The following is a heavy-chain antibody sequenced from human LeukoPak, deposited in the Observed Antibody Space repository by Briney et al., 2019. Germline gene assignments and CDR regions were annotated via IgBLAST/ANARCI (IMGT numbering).Heavy chain of an antibody. V-gene: IGHV4-30-4*08. CDR2: VYYSGST. CDR1: GGSISSYY. CDR3: AREASGSSDFDY. Sequence: TLSLTCTVSGGSISSYYWSWIRQPPGKGLEWIGYVYYSGSTYYNPSLKSRVTISVDTSKNQFSLKLSSVTAADTAVYYCAREASGSSDFDYWGQGTLVTVSS. J-gene: IGHJ4*02. D-gene: IGHD3-10*01.